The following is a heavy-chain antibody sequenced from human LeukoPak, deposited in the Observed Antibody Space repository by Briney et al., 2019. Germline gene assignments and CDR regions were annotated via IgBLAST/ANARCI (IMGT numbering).Heavy chain of an antibody. V-gene: IGHV3-33*01. CDR3: AREPYYYDSIELDY. CDR2: IWYDGSNK. D-gene: IGHD3-22*01. J-gene: IGHJ4*02. Sequence: PGGSLRLSCAASGFTFSSYGMHWVRQAPGKGLEWVAVIWYDGSNKYYEDSVKGRFTISRDNSKNTLYLQMNSLRAEDTAVYYCAREPYYYDSIELDYWGQGTLVTVS. CDR1: GFTFSSYG.